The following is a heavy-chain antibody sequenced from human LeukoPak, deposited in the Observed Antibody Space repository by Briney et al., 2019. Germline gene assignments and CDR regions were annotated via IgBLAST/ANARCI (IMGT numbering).Heavy chain of an antibody. D-gene: IGHD5-18*01. CDR3: ARGRGYSYGCSNNWFDP. J-gene: IGHJ5*02. V-gene: IGHV4-34*01. Sequence: DPSETLSLTCAVYGGSFSGYYWSWIRQPPGKGLEWIGEINHSGSTNYNPSLKSRVTISVDTSKNQFSLKLSSVTAADTAVYYCARGRGYSYGCSNNWFDPWGQGTLVTVSS. CDR1: GGSFSGYY. CDR2: INHSGST.